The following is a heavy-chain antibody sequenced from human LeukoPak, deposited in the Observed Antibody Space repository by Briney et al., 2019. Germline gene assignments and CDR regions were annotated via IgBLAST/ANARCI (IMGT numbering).Heavy chain of an antibody. Sequence: GGSLRLSCEVSGFTFTDYWMNWVRQAPGKGPEWVASIGQDGSEKTYVDSVKGRFTISRDNTKNSLSLQLNGLRAEDTAVYYCARDGAAAGLYFDLWGQGTLVTVSS. CDR2: IGQDGSEK. CDR1: GFTFTDYW. CDR3: ARDGAAAGLYFDL. J-gene: IGHJ4*01. V-gene: IGHV3-7*01. D-gene: IGHD6-13*01.